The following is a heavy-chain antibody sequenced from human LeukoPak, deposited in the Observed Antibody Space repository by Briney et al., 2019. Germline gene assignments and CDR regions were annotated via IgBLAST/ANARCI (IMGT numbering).Heavy chain of an antibody. Sequence: KPSETLSLTCTVSGGSISSYYWSWIRQPPGKGLEWIGYIYYSGSTNYNPSLKNRVTISVDTSKNQFSLKLSSVTAADTAVYYCAKHRGDLLSHISFDAFDIWGQGTMVTVSS. J-gene: IGHJ3*02. V-gene: IGHV4-59*01. D-gene: IGHD2/OR15-2a*01. CDR1: GGSISSYY. CDR2: IYYSGST. CDR3: AKHRGDLLSHISFDAFDI.